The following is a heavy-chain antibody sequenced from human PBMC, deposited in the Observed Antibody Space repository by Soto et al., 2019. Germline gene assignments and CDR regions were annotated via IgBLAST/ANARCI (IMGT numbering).Heavy chain of an antibody. CDR2: ISAYNGNT. CDR3: ARVIGGTAYPFTYYYDSSGYGFDY. CDR1: GYTFTSYG. V-gene: IGHV1-18*01. D-gene: IGHD3-22*01. J-gene: IGHJ4*02. Sequence: GASVKVSCKASGYTFTSYGISWVRQAPGQGLEWMGWISAYNGNTNYAQKLQGRVTMTTDTSTSTAYMELRSLRSDDTAVYYCARVIGGTAYPFTYYYDSSGYGFDYWGQGTLVTISS.